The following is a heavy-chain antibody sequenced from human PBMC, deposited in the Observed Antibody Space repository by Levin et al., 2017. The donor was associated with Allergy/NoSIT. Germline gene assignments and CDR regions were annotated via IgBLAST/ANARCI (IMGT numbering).Heavy chain of an antibody. CDR2: IGGYSGNT. J-gene: IGHJ4*02. CDR3: VRDWGDAARPNYFDN. CDR1: GYIFTAYG. Sequence: ASVKVSCKASGYIFTAYGITWVRQAPGQGLEWVGWIGGYSGNTNYAQKFQGRVTMTTDTSTSAAYMALGSLRSDDTAIYYCVRDWGDAARPNYFDNWGQGTLVTVSS. D-gene: IGHD6-6*01. V-gene: IGHV1-18*01.